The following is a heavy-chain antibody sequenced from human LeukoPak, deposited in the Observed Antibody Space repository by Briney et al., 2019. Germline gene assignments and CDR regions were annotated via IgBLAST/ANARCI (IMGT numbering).Heavy chain of an antibody. J-gene: IGHJ6*03. V-gene: IGHV4-39*01. CDR2: IYYSGST. CDR1: GGSISSSSYY. CDR3: ARHRSIVVVPAAYYYYYYMDV. Sequence: SETLSLTCTVSGGSISSSSYYWGWIRQPSGKGLEWIGSIYYSGSTYYNPSLKSRVTISVDTSKNQFSLKLSSVTAADTAVYYCARHRSIVVVPAAYYYYYYMDVWGKGTTVTVSS. D-gene: IGHD2-2*01.